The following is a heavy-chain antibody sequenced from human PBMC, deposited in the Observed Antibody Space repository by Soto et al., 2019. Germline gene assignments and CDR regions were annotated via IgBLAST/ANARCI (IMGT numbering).Heavy chain of an antibody. CDR1: GYTFSSYG. CDR2: ISAYNGNT. CDR3: ARDQRESKDYYAISSYLEY. J-gene: IGHJ1*01. V-gene: IGHV1-18*01. Sequence: ASVKVFFKASGYTFSSYGIIWVRQGPGQGLEWMGWISAYNGNTNYAQKLQGRVTMTTDTSTSTAYLELTSLRSDATAVTYCARDQRESKDYYAISSYLEY. D-gene: IGHD3-10*01.